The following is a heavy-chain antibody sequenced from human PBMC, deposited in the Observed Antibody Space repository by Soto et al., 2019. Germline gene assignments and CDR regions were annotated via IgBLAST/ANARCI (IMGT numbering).Heavy chain of an antibody. D-gene: IGHD3-22*01. CDR2: IMPMFGTS. V-gene: IGHV1-69*01. Sequence: QVQLVQSGAEVKKPGSSVKVSCKASGGTFNTYAISWLRQAPGQGLEWVGGIMPMFGTSNYAQNFQGRVTITADESTSSAYIELSSLRSEASAVHYCARDAGDFDYYDSSDSPTSFFDYWGQGTLVTVSS. J-gene: IGHJ4*02. CDR1: GGTFNTYA. CDR3: ARDAGDFDYYDSSDSPTSFFDY.